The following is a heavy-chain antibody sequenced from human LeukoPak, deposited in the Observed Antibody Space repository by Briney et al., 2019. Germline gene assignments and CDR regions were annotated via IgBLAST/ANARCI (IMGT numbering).Heavy chain of an antibody. Sequence: ASVKVSCKASGYTFTSYYMHWVRQAPGQGLEWMGRIIPILGIANYAQKFQGRVTITADKSTSTAYMELSSLRSEDTAVYYCASEGRDGYQHGEGYYFDYWGQGTLVTVSS. J-gene: IGHJ4*02. CDR3: ASEGRDGYQHGEGYYFDY. CDR1: GYTFTSYY. V-gene: IGHV1-69*04. D-gene: IGHD5-24*01. CDR2: IIPILGIA.